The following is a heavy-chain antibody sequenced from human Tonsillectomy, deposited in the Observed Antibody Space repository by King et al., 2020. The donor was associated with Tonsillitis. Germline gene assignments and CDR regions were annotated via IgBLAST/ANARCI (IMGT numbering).Heavy chain of an antibody. Sequence: VQLQESGPGLVKPSQTLSLTCTVSGASISSGAYYWSWIRQPPGKGLEWIGYIYYSASTYYNPSLKSRVTISVDTSKNQVSLKVGSVTAADTAVYYCATSMVRGVPYYYSDYWGQGTLVTVSS. J-gene: IGHJ4*02. CDR2: IYYSAST. V-gene: IGHV4-30-4*01. CDR1: GASISSGAYY. D-gene: IGHD3-10*01. CDR3: ATSMVRGVPYYYSDY.